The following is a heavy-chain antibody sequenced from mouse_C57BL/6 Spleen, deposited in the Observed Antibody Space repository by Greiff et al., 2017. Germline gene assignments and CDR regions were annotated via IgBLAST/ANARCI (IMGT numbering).Heavy chain of an antibody. J-gene: IGHJ3*01. Sequence: EVKLMESGAELVRPGASVKLSCTASGFNIKDDYMHWVKQRPEQGLEWIGWIDPENGDTEYASKFQGKATITADTSSNTAYLQLSSLTSEDTAVYYCTPYGSYGGFAYWGQGTLVTVSA. V-gene: IGHV14-4*01. CDR3: TPYGSYGGFAY. CDR2: IDPENGDT. CDR1: GFNIKDDY. D-gene: IGHD2-3*01.